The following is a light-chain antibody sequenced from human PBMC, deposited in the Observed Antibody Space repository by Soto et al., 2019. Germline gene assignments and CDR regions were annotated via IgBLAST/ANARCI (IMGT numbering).Light chain of an antibody. CDR3: QQYGSSGT. J-gene: IGKJ1*01. V-gene: IGKV3-20*01. CDR2: GAS. Sequence: IVLTQSPATLSSFPGDRVTLSFRASQYINTRLAWYQHRPGQAPRLLIYGASNRATGIPDRFSGSGSGTDFTLTISRLEPEDFAVYYCQQYGSSGTFGQGTKVDIK. CDR1: QYINTR.